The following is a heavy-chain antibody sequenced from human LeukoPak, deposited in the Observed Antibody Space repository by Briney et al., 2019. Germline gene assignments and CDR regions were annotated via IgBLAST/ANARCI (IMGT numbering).Heavy chain of an antibody. V-gene: IGHV3-23*01. CDR1: GFTFSSYA. Sequence: PGGSLRLSCTASGFTFSSYAMNWVRQASGKGLEWVSTTDSAGRTNYADSVKGRFTVSRDNSQSTLHVQMNSLRAEDTAVYYCANAYYDSRNYYYYFDYWGQGTLVTVSS. J-gene: IGHJ4*02. CDR2: TDSAGRT. CDR3: ANAYYDSRNYYYYFDY. D-gene: IGHD3-22*01.